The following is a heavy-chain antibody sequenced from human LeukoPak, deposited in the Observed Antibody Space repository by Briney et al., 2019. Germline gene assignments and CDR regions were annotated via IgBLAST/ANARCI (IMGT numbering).Heavy chain of an antibody. CDR1: GGTFSSYA. CDR2: IIPIFGTA. CDR3: ARDQGSSGWYDRGANWFDP. J-gene: IGHJ5*02. V-gene: IGHV1-69*13. D-gene: IGHD6-19*01. Sequence: SVKVSCKASGGTFSSYAISWVRQAPGQGLEWMGGIIPIFGTANYAQKFQGRVTITADESTSTAYMELSSLRSEDTAVYYCARDQGSSGWYDRGANWFDPWGQGTLVTVSS.